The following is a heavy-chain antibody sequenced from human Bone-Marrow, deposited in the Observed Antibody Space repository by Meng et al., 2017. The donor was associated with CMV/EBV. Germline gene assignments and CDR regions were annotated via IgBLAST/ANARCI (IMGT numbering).Heavy chain of an antibody. CDR3: AKGRAGYSGGYLGDS. J-gene: IGHJ4*02. Sequence: GESLKISCAASGFTFSSYAMSWVRQAPGKGLEWVSAISGSGGSTYYADSVKGRFTISRDNSKNTLYLQMNSLRAEDTAVYYCAKGRAGYSGGYLGDSWGQGTLVTVSS. V-gene: IGHV3-23*01. D-gene: IGHD1-26*01. CDR1: GFTFSSYA. CDR2: ISGSGGST.